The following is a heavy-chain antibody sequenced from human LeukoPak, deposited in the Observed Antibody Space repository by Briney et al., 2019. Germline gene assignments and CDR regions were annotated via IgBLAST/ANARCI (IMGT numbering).Heavy chain of an antibody. V-gene: IGHV1-2*02. D-gene: IGHD5-18*01. CDR1: GYTFTSYD. J-gene: IGHJ4*02. CDR2: INPNSGGT. CDR3: ARVGIQLWSQYYFDY. Sequence: ASVKVSCKASGYTFTSYDINWVRQAPGQGLEWMGWINPNSGGTNYAQKFQGRVTMTRDTSISTAYMELSRLRSDDTAVYYCARVGIQLWSQYYFDYWGQGTLVTVSS.